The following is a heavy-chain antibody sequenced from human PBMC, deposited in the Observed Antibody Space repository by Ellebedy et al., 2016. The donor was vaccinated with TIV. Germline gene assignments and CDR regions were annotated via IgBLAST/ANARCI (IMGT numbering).Heavy chain of an antibody. D-gene: IGHD4-23*01. J-gene: IGHJ6*03. V-gene: IGHV4-59*08. Sequence: SETLSLTCTVSGGSMNSYYWSWIRQPPVKGLEWIGYISYSMYYSGSTNYNPSLKSRVTISVDTSKNQFSLNLSSVTAADTAVYYCARHAATVGAPNMDVWGRGTTVTVSS. CDR1: GGSMNSYY. CDR2: ISYSMYYSGST. CDR3: ARHAATVGAPNMDV.